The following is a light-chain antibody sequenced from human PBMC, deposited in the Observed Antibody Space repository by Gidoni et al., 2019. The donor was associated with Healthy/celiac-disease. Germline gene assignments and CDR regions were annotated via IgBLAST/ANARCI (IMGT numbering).Light chain of an antibody. J-gene: IGKJ1*01. CDR2: KAS. V-gene: IGKV1-5*03. Sequence: DIQMPQSPSTLSASVGDRVTITCRASQSISSWLAWYQQKPGKAPTLLIYKASSLESGVPSRFSGSGSGTEFTLTISSLQPDDVATYYCQQYNSYSKTFGQGTKVEIK. CDR3: QQYNSYSKT. CDR1: QSISSW.